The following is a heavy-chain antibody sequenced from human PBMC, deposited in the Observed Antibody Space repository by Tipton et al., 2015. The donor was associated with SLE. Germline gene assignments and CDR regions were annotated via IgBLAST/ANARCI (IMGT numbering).Heavy chain of an antibody. J-gene: IGHJ5*02. CDR1: EFTFSRFW. Sequence: SLRLSCVASEFTFSRFWMSWVRQAPGKGPECVANIQQDGTENYYVDSVKGRFTISRDNARNSLYLQMNNLRAEDTAIYYCARGFYAPDLWGQGAPVAVSS. V-gene: IGHV3-7*01. D-gene: IGHD5/OR15-5a*01. CDR3: ARGFYAPDL. CDR2: IQQDGTEN.